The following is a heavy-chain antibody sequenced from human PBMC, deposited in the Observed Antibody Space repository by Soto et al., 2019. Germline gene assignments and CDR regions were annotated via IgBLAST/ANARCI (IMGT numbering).Heavy chain of an antibody. V-gene: IGHV5-10-1*01. CDR2: IDPSDSYA. CDR3: GRVRVDKDEGWFDP. CDR1: GYSFSSFW. J-gene: IGHJ5*02. Sequence: GESLKISCNVSGYSFSSFWITWVRQMPGKGLEWMGRIDPSDSYANYSPSFQGHVTFSADKSINTDYLQWSSLKASDTAMYYCGRVRVDKDEGWFDPWGQGTMVT. D-gene: IGHD5-12*01.